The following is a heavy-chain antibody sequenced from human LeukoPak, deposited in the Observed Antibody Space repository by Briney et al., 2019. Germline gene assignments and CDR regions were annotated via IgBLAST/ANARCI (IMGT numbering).Heavy chain of an antibody. CDR1: GGSISSSSYY. Sequence: PSETLSLTCTVSGGSISSSSYYWGWIRQPPGKGLEWIGSIYYSGSTYYNPSLKSRVTISVDTSNNQFSLKVSSVTAADTAVYYCARQAAQTYDYWGQGILVTVSS. CDR3: ARQAAQTYDY. V-gene: IGHV4-39*01. CDR2: IYYSGST. J-gene: IGHJ4*02.